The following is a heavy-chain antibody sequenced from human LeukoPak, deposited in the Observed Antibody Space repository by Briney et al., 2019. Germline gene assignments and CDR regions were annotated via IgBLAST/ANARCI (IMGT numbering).Heavy chain of an antibody. V-gene: IGHV4-59*01. D-gene: IGHD2-2*02. CDR3: AREKPLVVPAAISGRAFDI. CDR1: GGSISSYY. CDR2: IYYSGST. J-gene: IGHJ3*02. Sequence: PSETLSLTCTVSGGSISSYYWSWIRQPAGKGLEWIGYIYYSGSTNYNPSLKSRVTISVDTSKNQFSLKLSSVTAADTAVYYCAREKPLVVPAAISGRAFDIWGQGTMVTVSS.